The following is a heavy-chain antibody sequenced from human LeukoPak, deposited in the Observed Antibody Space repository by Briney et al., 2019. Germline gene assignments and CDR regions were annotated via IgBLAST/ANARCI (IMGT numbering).Heavy chain of an antibody. CDR2: ISSSSSYI. V-gene: IGHV3-21*01. CDR1: GFTFSSYS. J-gene: IGHJ4*02. CDR3: ARESSVWGSYRSFRYFDY. D-gene: IGHD3-16*02. Sequence: PGGSLRLSCAASGFTFSSYSMNWVRQAPGKGLEWVSSISSSSSYIYYADSVKGRFTISRDNAKNSLYLQMNSLRAEDTAVYYCARESSVWGSYRSFRYFDYWGQGTLVTVSS.